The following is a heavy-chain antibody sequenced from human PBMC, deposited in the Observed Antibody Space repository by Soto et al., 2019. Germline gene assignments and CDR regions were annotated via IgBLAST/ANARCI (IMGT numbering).Heavy chain of an antibody. Sequence: SSVKVSCKASGGTFNNYPITWVRQAPGEGLEWMGGSIPIFGTANYAQKFQGRVTISVDESTSTAYMELSSLRSEDTAVYYCARGRGYSGDDHYYYFEMDVRG. D-gene: IGHD5-12*01. CDR2: SIPIFGTA. V-gene: IGHV1-69*13. J-gene: IGHJ6*02. CDR3: ARGRGYSGDDHYYYFEMDV. CDR1: GGTFNNYP.